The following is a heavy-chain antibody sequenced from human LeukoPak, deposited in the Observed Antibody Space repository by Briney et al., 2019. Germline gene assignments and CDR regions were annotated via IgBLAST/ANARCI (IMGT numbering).Heavy chain of an antibody. V-gene: IGHV3-48*01. Sequence: SGGSLRLSCAASGFTFSSYSMNWVRQAPGKGLEWVSYISSSSSTIYYADSVKGRFTISRDNAKNSLYLQMNSLRAEDTAVYYCAREPYEFWSGYHYYFDYWGQGTLVTVSS. D-gene: IGHD3-3*01. J-gene: IGHJ4*02. CDR2: ISSSSSTI. CDR3: AREPYEFWSGYHYYFDY. CDR1: GFTFSSYS.